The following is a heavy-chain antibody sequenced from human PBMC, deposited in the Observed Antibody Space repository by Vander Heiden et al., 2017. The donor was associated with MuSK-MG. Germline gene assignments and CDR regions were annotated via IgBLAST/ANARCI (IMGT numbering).Heavy chain of an antibody. V-gene: IGHV3-9*01. CDR3: AKDISSSGYYRDY. J-gene: IGHJ4*02. Sequence: EVQLVESGGGLVQPGRSLSLPCAASGSTLDDYAMHWGRQAPGKGLEWVSGISWNSGSIGYADSVKGRFTISRDNAKNSLYLQMNSLRAEDTVLYYCAKDISSSGYYRDYWGQGTLVTVSA. CDR1: GSTLDDYA. CDR2: ISWNSGSI. D-gene: IGHD3-22*01.